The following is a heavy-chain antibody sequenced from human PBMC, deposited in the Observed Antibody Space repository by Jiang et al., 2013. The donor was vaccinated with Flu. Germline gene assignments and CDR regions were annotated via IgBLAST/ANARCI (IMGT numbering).Heavy chain of an antibody. CDR2: IYPGDSDT. D-gene: IGHD2-21*02. CDR3: ARVALCGGDCYTGIYYFDY. Sequence: ESLKISCKGSGYSFTSYWIGWVRQMPGKGLEWMGIIYPGDSDTRYSPSFQGQVTISADKSISTAYLQWSSLKASDTAMYYCARVALCGGDCYTGIYYFDYWGQGTLVTVSS. V-gene: IGHV5-51*01. J-gene: IGHJ4*02. CDR1: GYSFTSYW.